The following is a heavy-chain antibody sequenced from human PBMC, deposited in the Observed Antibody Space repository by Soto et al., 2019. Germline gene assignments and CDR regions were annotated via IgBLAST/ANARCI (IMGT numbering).Heavy chain of an antibody. J-gene: IGHJ4*02. V-gene: IGHV3-64D*06. D-gene: IGHD2-2*01. Sequence: EVQLVESGGGLVQPGGSLRLSCSASGFTFSSYAMHWVRQAPGKGLEYVSAISSNGGSTYYADSVKGRFTISRDNSKNTLYLQMSSRRAEDTAVYYCVKTPIGVVPAATVFDYWGQGTLVTVSS. CDR3: VKTPIGVVPAATVFDY. CDR2: ISSNGGST. CDR1: GFTFSSYA.